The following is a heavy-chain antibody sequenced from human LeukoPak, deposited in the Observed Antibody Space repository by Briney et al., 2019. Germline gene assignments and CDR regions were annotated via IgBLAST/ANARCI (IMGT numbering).Heavy chain of an antibody. CDR2: ITTNGRRT. D-gene: IGHD5-24*01. J-gene: IGHJ4*02. Sequence: GGSLRLSCSASGFTFSISVMHWVRQAPGKGLEYVSAITTNGRRTYYADSVKGRFTISRDNSKNTLYLPMSSLRVEYTAVYYCVSSREGFNSPFDYWGQGTLVAVSS. CDR3: VSSREGFNSPFDY. CDR1: GFTFSISV. V-gene: IGHV3-64D*06.